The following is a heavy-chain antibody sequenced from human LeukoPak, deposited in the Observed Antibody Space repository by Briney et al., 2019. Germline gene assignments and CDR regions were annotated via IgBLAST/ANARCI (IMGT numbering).Heavy chain of an antibody. D-gene: IGHD6-13*01. CDR3: ARRDSSSWYSYYFDY. CDR2: ICYGGST. Sequence: PSETLSLTCTASGGSISSYYLSWIRQPPGKGLEWIGYICYGGSTNYNPSLKSRVSISVDTSKNQFTLKLSSVTAADTAVYYCARRDSSSWYSYYFDYWGQGTLVTVSS. J-gene: IGHJ4*02. V-gene: IGHV4-59*08. CDR1: GGSISSYY.